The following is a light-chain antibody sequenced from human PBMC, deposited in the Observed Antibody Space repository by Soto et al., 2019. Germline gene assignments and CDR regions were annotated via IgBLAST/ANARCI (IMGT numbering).Light chain of an antibody. J-gene: IGLJ1*01. Sequence: QSVLTQPASGSGSPGQSITISCTGTSSDVGGYKYVSWYQQRPGKAPQLIIYEVSNRPSGISNRFSGSKSGNTASLTISGLHAEDEADYYCSSYSSRSTLYVFGSGTTVTVL. V-gene: IGLV2-14*01. CDR3: SSYSSRSTLYV. CDR2: EVS. CDR1: SSDVGGYKY.